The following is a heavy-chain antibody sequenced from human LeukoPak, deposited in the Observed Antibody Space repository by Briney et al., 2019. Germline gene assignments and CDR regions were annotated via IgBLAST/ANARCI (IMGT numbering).Heavy chain of an antibody. J-gene: IGHJ4*02. CDR2: IYYSGST. V-gene: IGHV4-59*01. Sequence: SETLSLTCTVSGGSISSYYWSWIRQPPGKGLEWIGYIYYSGSTNYNPSLKSRVTISVDTSKNQFSLKLSSVTAADTAVYYCVGAAAGSTVDYWGQGALVTVSS. D-gene: IGHD6-13*01. CDR3: VGAAAGSTVDY. CDR1: GGSISSYY.